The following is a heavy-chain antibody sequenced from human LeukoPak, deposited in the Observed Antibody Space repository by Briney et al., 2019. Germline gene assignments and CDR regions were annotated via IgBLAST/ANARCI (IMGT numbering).Heavy chain of an antibody. CDR1: GGSISSYY. CDR3: TRPYYYYMDV. V-gene: IGHV4-59*12. CDR2: IYYSGST. Sequence: SETLSLTCTVSGGSISSYYWSWIRQPPGKGLEWIGYIYYSGSTNYNPSLKSRVTISVDKSKNQFSLKLSSVTAADTAVYYCTRPYYYYMDVWGKGTTVTVSS. J-gene: IGHJ6*03.